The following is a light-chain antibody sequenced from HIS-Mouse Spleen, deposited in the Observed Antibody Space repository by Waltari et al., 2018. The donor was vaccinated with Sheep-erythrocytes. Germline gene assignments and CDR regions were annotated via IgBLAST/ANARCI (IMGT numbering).Light chain of an antibody. J-gene: IGLJ1*01. Sequence: QSALTQPRSVTGSPGLSVTISRTGTSSNVGSHNNVSWYQQHPGNAPKLMIYDVSKRPSGVPDRFSGSKSGNTASLTISGLQAEDEADYYCCSYAGSYNHVFATGTKVTVL. V-gene: IGLV2-11*01. CDR3: CSYAGSYNHV. CDR1: SSNVGSHNN. CDR2: DVS.